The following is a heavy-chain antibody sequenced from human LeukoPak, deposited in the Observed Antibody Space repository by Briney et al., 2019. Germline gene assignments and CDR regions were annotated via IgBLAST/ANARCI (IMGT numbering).Heavy chain of an antibody. CDR2: INHSGST. D-gene: IGHD3-22*01. V-gene: IGHV4-38-2*02. J-gene: IGHJ4*02. CDR3: ASEAYYYGSSGYYKY. CDR1: GYSLTSGYY. Sequence: MASETLSLTCTVSGYSLTSGYYWGWIRQPPGKGLEWIGEINHSGSTNYNPSLKSRVTISVDTSKNQFSLKLSSVTAADTAVYYCASEAYYYGSSGYYKYWGQGTLVTVSS.